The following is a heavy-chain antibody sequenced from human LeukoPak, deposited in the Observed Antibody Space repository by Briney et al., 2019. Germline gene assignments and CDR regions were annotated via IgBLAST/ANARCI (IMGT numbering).Heavy chain of an antibody. Sequence: PGGSLRLSCAASGFTFSDYYMSWIRQAPGKGLEWVPYISSSGSTIYYADSVKGRFTISRDNAKNSLCLQMNSLRAEDTAVYYCARGGLYSSSWHDAFDIWGQGTMVTVSS. CDR3: ARGGLYSSSWHDAFDI. D-gene: IGHD6-13*01. J-gene: IGHJ3*02. V-gene: IGHV3-11*01. CDR2: ISSSGSTI. CDR1: GFTFSDYY.